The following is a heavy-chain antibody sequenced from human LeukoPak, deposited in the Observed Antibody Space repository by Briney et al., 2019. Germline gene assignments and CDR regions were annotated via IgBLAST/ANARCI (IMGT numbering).Heavy chain of an antibody. D-gene: IGHD3-3*01. Sequence: GASVKVSCKASGYTFTSYAMNWVRQAPGQGLEWMGWINTNTGNPTYAQGFTGRFVFSLDTSVSTAYLQISSLKAEDTAVYYCARDGVYDFWSGYWNYYYGMDVWGQGTTVTVSS. CDR1: GYTFTSYA. CDR2: INTNTGNP. J-gene: IGHJ6*02. CDR3: ARDGVYDFWSGYWNYYYGMDV. V-gene: IGHV7-4-1*02.